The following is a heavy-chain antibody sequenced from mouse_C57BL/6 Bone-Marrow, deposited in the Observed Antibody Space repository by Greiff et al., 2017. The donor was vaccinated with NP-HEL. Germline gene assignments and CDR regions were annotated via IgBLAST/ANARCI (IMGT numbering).Heavy chain of an antibody. CDR3: AREWYYGSSSWFAY. CDR2: IYPGSGST. CDR1: GYTFTSYW. J-gene: IGHJ3*01. D-gene: IGHD1-1*01. Sequence: QVQLQQPGAELVKPGASVKMSCKASGYTFTSYWITWVKQRPGQGLEWIGDIYPGSGSTNYNEKFKSKATLTVDTSSSTAYMQLSSLTSEDSAVYYCAREWYYGSSSWFAYWGQGTLVTVSA. V-gene: IGHV1-55*01.